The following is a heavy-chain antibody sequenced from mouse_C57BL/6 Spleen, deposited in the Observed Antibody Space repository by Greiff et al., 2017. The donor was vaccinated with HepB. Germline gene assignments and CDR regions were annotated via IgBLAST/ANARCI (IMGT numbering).Heavy chain of an antibody. V-gene: IGHV1-76*01. CDR2: IYPGSGNT. CDR1: GYTFTDYY. J-gene: IGHJ2*01. D-gene: IGHD2-1*01. Sequence: LVESGAELVRPGASVKLSCKASGYTFTDYYINWVKQRPGQGLEWIARIYPGSGNTYYNEKFKGKATLTAEKSSSTAYMQLSSLTSEDSAVYFCARGDGNYDYFDYWGQGTTLTVSS. CDR3: ARGDGNYDYFDY.